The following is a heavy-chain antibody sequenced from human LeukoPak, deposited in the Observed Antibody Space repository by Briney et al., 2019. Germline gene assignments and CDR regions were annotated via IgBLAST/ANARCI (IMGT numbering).Heavy chain of an antibody. CDR1: GGSFRGYY. V-gene: IGHV4-34*01. CDR3: AREGYCSGTSCYNFNY. CDR2: INHSGSS. D-gene: IGHD2-2*02. Sequence: PSETLSLTCAVYGGSFRGYYWSWIRQPPGKGLEWIGEINHSGSSNYNPSLKSRVTISLDTSKNQFSLNLSSVTAADTAVHYCAREGYCSGTSCYNFNYWGQGTLVTVSS. J-gene: IGHJ4*02.